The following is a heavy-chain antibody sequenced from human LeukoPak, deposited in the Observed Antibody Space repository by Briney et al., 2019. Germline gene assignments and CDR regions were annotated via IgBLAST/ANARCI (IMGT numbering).Heavy chain of an antibody. Sequence: GGSLRLSCAASGFSFSAYSMNWVRQAPGKGLEWVSYISSSGTIYYADSVKGRFTISRDNAKNSVYLQTNSLRDEDMAVYYCVRDPDALDYWGQGTLVTVSS. CDR3: VRDPDALDY. V-gene: IGHV3-48*02. J-gene: IGHJ4*02. CDR1: GFSFSAYS. CDR2: ISSSGTI.